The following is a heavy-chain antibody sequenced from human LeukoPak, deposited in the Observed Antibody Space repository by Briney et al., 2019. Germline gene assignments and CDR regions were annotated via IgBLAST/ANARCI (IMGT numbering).Heavy chain of an antibody. D-gene: IGHD2-2*01. CDR3: ARDLVSLYQLNAPPYGMDV. CDR1: GGSFSGYY. Sequence: SETLSLTCAVYGGSFSGYYWSWIRQPPGKGLEWIGEINHSGSTNYNPSLKSRVTISVDTSKNQFSLKLSSVTAADTAVYYCARDLVSLYQLNAPPYGMDVWGQGTTVTVSS. CDR2: INHSGST. J-gene: IGHJ6*02. V-gene: IGHV4-34*01.